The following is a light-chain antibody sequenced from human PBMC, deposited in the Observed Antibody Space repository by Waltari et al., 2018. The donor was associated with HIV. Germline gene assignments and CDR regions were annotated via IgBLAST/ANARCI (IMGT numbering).Light chain of an antibody. V-gene: IGLV1-44*01. Sequence: QSVLAQPPSASGTPGQRVTISCSGTTSTIGTNSVNWYQQLPGTAPKPLIFSDNQRPSGVPDRFSGSKSGTSASLAISGLQSEDEGDYYCAAWDDSLAEPYVLFGGGTRLTVL. CDR2: SDN. CDR3: AAWDDSLAEPYVL. J-gene: IGLJ2*01. CDR1: TSTIGTNS.